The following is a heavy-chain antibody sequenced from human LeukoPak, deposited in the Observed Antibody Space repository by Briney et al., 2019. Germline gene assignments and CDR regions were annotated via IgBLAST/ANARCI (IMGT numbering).Heavy chain of an antibody. D-gene: IGHD3-10*01. Sequence: ASVKVSCKASGGTFSSYAISWVRQAPGQGLEWMGRIIPILGIANYAQKFQGRVTITADKSTSTAYMELSSLRSEDTAVYYCARDPRSHYYGSGSYHTDWFDPWGQGTLVTVSS. CDR2: IIPILGIA. CDR3: ARDPRSHYYGSGSYHTDWFDP. J-gene: IGHJ5*02. V-gene: IGHV1-69*04. CDR1: GGTFSSYA.